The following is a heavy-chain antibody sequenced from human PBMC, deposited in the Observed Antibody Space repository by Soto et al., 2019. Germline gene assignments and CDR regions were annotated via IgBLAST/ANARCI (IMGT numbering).Heavy chain of an antibody. J-gene: IGHJ4*02. CDR2: ISSTSVTI. CDR1: GFTFSSYS. V-gene: IGHV3-48*04. CDR3: TREDFYGSGSTPNPVPY. Sequence: EVQLVESGGGLVQPGGSLRLSCAASGFTFSSYSMNWIRQAPGKGLEWVSYISSTSVTINYADSVKGRFVISRDNGKNSLYLQMNSLKREDTAVYYCTREDFYGSGSTPNPVPYWGQGTLVTVSS. D-gene: IGHD3-10*01.